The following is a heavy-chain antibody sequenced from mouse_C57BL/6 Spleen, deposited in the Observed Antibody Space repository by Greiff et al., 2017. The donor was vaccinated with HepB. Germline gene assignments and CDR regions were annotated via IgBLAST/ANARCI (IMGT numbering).Heavy chain of an antibody. CDR2: INPNNGGT. Sequence: EVQLQQSGPELVKPGASVKISCKASGYTFTDYYMNWVKQSHGKSLEWIGDINPNNGGTSYNQKFKGKATLTVAKSSSTAYMELRSLTSEDSAVYYCARGVDYWGQGTTLTVSS. V-gene: IGHV1-26*01. J-gene: IGHJ2*01. CDR3: ARGVDY. CDR1: GYTFTDYY.